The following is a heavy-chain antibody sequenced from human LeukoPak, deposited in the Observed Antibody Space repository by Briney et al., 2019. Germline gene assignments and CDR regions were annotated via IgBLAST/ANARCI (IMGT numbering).Heavy chain of an antibody. Sequence: GGSLRLSCAASGFTFSSYAMHWVRQAPGKGLEWVAVISYDGSNKYYADSVKGRFTISRDNSKNTLYLQMNSLRAEDTAVYYCARVLSGSWYLNGMDVWGQGTTVTVSS. CDR3: ARVLSGSWYLNGMDV. CDR2: ISYDGSNK. CDR1: GFTFSSYA. J-gene: IGHJ6*02. V-gene: IGHV3-30-3*01. D-gene: IGHD6-13*01.